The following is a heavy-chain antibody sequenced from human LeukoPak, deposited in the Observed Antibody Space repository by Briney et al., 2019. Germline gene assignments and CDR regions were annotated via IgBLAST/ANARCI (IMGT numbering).Heavy chain of an antibody. CDR2: ISVYNGNS. CDR1: GYTFTNYG. J-gene: IGHJ5*02. Sequence: ASVTVSFKASGYTFTNYGNSWVRQAPGQGLERMGWISVYNGNSTYKKKFQGRVTITTDTSTSTAYMELRSLRSDETAVYCCARGRGYGSGSLGWFYPWGQGTLVAVCS. D-gene: IGHD3-10*01. V-gene: IGHV1-18*01. CDR3: ARGRGYGSGSLGWFYP.